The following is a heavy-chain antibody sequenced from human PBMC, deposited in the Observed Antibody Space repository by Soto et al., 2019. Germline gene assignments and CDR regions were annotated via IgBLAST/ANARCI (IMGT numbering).Heavy chain of an antibody. CDR3: TTDSYSTMIVVRFDY. D-gene: IGHD3-22*01. CDR2: ISYDGSNK. V-gene: IGHV3-30*03. Sequence: GGSLRLSCAASGFTFSSYGMHWVRQAPGKGLEWVADISYDGSNKYYADSVKGRFTISRDNAKNSLYLQMNSLRAEDTAVYYCTTDSYSTMIVVRFDYWGHGTLVTVSS. J-gene: IGHJ4*01. CDR1: GFTFSSYG.